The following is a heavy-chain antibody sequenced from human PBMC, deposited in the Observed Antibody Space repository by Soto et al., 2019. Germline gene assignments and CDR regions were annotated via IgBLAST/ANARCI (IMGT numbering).Heavy chain of an antibody. CDR1: GGSISSSSYY. J-gene: IGHJ6*03. CDR2: IYYSGST. CDR3: ASQDFWSGYYSYYYYYMDV. Sequence: SQTLSLTCTVSGGSISSSSYYWGWIRQPPGKGLEWIGSIYYSGSTYYNPSLKSRVTISVDTSKNQFSLKLSSVTAADTAVYYCASQDFWSGYYSYYYYYMDVWGKGTTVTVSS. D-gene: IGHD3-3*01. V-gene: IGHV4-39*01.